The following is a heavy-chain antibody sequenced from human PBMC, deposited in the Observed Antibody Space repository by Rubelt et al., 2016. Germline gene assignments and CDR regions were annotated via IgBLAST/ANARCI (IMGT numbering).Heavy chain of an antibody. CDR1: GYTFTSYY. CDR3: ARAASTVTTLLDLGY. V-gene: IGHV1-46*01. J-gene: IGHJ4*02. D-gene: IGHD4-17*01. CDR2: INPSGGST. Sequence: QVQLVQSGAEVKKPGASVKVSCKASGYTFTSYYMHWVRQAPGQGLEWMGIINPSGGSTSYAQKCQGRVTMTRDTSTSTFYMERSSLRSEDTAVYYCARAASTVTTLLDLGYWGQGTLVTVSS.